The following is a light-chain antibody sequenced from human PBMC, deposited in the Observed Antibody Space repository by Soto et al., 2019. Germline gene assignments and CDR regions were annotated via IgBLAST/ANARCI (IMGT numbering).Light chain of an antibody. CDR1: QSVSNY. J-gene: IGKJ4*01. V-gene: IGKV3-11*01. CDR2: DAS. Sequence: EIVLTQSPATLSLARGERATLSCRASQSVSNYLAWYQQKPGQAPRLLIYDASNRATGIPARFSGSGSGTDFTLTISSLEPEDFTVYYCQQRSNWPRLTFGGGTKVEIK. CDR3: QQRSNWPRLT.